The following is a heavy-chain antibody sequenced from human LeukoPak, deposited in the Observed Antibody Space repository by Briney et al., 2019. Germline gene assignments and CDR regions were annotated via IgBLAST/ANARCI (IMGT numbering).Heavy chain of an antibody. D-gene: IGHD1-26*01. V-gene: IGHV1-18*01. Sequence: ASVKVSRKASGYTFTSYGISWVRQAPGQGLEWMGWISAYNGNTNYAQKLQGRVTMTTDTSTSTAYMELRSLRSDDTAVYYCAIDSSGSGPFDYWGQGTLVTVSS. CDR1: GYTFTSYG. CDR2: ISAYNGNT. CDR3: AIDSSGSGPFDY. J-gene: IGHJ4*02.